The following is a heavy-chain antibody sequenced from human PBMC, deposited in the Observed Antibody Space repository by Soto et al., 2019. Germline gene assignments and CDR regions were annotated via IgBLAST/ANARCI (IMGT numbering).Heavy chain of an antibody. CDR1: GFIVSSNH. CDR3: ARGDSGSGYFDY. V-gene: IGHV3-53*01. CDR2: IYYGGST. Sequence: GGSLRLSCAASGFIVSSNHMSWVRQAPGKGLEWVSVIYYGGSTHYADSVKGRFTISRDNSKNTLYLQMNSLRAEDTAVYYCARGDSGSGYFDYWGQGTLVTVSS. D-gene: IGHD1-26*01. J-gene: IGHJ4*02.